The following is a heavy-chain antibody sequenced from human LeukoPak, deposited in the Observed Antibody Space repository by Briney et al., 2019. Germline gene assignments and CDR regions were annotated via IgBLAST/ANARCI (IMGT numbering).Heavy chain of an antibody. J-gene: IGHJ3*02. CDR2: ISSSSSYI. CDR1: GFTFSSYS. D-gene: IGHD5-18*01. CDR3: ARDLDTAMVFDAFDI. Sequence: GGSLRLSCAASGFTFSSYSMNWVRQAPGKGLEWVSSISSSSSYIYYADSVKGRFTISRDNAKNSLYLQMNSLRAEDTAVYYCARDLDTAMVFDAFDIWGQGTMVTVSS. V-gene: IGHV3-21*04.